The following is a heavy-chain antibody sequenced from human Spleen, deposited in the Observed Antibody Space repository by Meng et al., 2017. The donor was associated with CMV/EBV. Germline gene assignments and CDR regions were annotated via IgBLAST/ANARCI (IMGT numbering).Heavy chain of an antibody. CDR1: GLTFSSYG. CDR2: IRYDGSNK. D-gene: IGHD6-13*01. J-gene: IGHJ5*02. Sequence: GLTFSSYGMHWVRHAPGKGLEWVAFIRYDGSNKYYGDSVKGRFTISRDNSKNTLYLQMNSLRAEDTAVYYCAKDRGLYSSTFNWFDPWGQGTLVTVSS. CDR3: AKDRGLYSSTFNWFDP. V-gene: IGHV3-30*02.